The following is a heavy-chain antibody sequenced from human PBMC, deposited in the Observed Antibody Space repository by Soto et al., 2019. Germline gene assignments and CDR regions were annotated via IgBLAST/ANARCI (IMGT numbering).Heavy chain of an antibody. J-gene: IGHJ3*02. CDR3: ARERGNHDAFDI. D-gene: IGHD4-4*01. CDR2: IIPIFGTA. CDR1: GGTFSSYA. Sequence: SVKVSCKASGGTFSSYAISWVRQAPGQGLEWMGGIIPIFGTANYAQKFQGRVTITADKSTSTAYMELSSLRSEDTAVYYCARERGNHDAFDIWGRGTMVTVSS. V-gene: IGHV1-69*06.